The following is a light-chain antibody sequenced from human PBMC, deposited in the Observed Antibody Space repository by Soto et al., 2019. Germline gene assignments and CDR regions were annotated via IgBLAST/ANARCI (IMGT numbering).Light chain of an antibody. J-gene: IGKJ5*01. CDR3: QQRSNWPPIT. Sequence: EIVLTQSPATLSLSPGERATLSCRASQSISSYLAWYQQKPSQAPRLLIYDASNRATGIPARFSGSGSGTDFTLTISSLEPEDCAVYYCQQRSNWPPITFGQGTRLEIK. CDR1: QSISSY. CDR2: DAS. V-gene: IGKV3-11*01.